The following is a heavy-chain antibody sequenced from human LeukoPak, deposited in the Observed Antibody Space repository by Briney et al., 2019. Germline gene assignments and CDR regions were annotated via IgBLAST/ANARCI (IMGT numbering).Heavy chain of an antibody. J-gene: IGHJ5*02. V-gene: IGHV1-18*01. CDR2: ISAYNGNT. D-gene: IGHD6-13*01. Sequence: ASVKVSCKASGYTFTSYDINWVRQATGQGLEWMGWISAYNGNTNYAQKLQGRVTMTTDTSTSTAYMELRNLRSDDTAVYYCARVRGSSWYDLSHWFDPWGQGTLVTVSS. CDR3: ARVRGSSWYDLSHWFDP. CDR1: GYTFTSYD.